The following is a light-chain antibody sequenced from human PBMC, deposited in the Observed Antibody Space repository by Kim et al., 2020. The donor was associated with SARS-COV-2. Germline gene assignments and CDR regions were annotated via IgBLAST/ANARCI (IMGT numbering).Light chain of an antibody. V-gene: IGKV3-20*01. Sequence: SSSYLAWYQQKPGQAPRLLIYGASSRATGIPDRFSGSGSGTDFTLTICRLEPEDFAVYYCQQYGSSPYTFGQGTKLEI. J-gene: IGKJ2*01. CDR2: GAS. CDR1: SSSY. CDR3: QQYGSSPYT.